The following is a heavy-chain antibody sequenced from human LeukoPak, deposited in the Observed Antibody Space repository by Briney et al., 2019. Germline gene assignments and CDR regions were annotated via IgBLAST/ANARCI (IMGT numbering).Heavy chain of an antibody. CDR2: IYTSGST. Sequence: SETLSLTCTVSGGSISSYYWSWIRQPAGKGLEWIGRIYTSGSTNYNPSLKSRVTMSVDTSKNQFSLKLSSVTAADTAVYYCARARTVTTPNLYYYYGMDVWGQGTTVTVSS. D-gene: IGHD4-17*01. CDR1: GGSISSYY. J-gene: IGHJ6*02. V-gene: IGHV4-4*07. CDR3: ARARTVTTPNLYYYYGMDV.